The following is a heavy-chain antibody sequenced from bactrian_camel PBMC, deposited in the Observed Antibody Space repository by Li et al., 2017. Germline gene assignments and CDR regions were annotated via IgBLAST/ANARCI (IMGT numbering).Heavy chain of an antibody. CDR3: ASDQLYYDRGLYYARTGPYNY. CDR1: GFTFKGIG. V-gene: IGHV3S31*01. D-gene: IGHD4*01. CDR2: INSGGSTT. Sequence: DVQLVESGGGLVQPGGSLRLSCAASGFTFKGIGMSWVRQAPGQGLEWVSLINSGGSTTYYADSVMGRFTISRDNGGNTLYLQMNSLKPEDTAMYWCASDQLYYDRGLYYARTGPYNYWGQGTQVTVS. J-gene: IGHJ4*01.